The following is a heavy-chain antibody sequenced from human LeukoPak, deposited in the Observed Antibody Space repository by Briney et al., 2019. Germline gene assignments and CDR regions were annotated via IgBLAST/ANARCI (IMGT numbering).Heavy chain of an antibody. V-gene: IGHV3-23*01. J-gene: IGHJ4*02. Sequence: PGRSLRLSCAASGFTFSSYARSWVRQAPGKGLEWVSVLSGSGDTTFYADSVKGRFTISRDNSKNTLYLQMTSLSAEDTAVYYCARDINYYDINGRNYWGQGTLVTVSS. CDR2: LSGSGDTT. D-gene: IGHD3-22*01. CDR3: ARDINYYDINGRNY. CDR1: GFTFSSYA.